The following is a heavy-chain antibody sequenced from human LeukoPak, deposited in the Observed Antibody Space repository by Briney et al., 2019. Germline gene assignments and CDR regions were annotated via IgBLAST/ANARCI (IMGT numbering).Heavy chain of an antibody. J-gene: IGHJ4*02. CDR1: GASINGYF. CDR2: IYYSGNA. Sequence: PSETLSLTCTVSGASINGYFWNWIRQPPGKGLELIGYIYYSGNANYNPSLYNPSLKSRLTILLDTSKNQFSLKLSSVAAVDTAVYYCARGGSSLDSWGQGTLVTVSS. V-gene: IGHV4-59*01. CDR3: ARGGSSLDS. D-gene: IGHD6-13*01.